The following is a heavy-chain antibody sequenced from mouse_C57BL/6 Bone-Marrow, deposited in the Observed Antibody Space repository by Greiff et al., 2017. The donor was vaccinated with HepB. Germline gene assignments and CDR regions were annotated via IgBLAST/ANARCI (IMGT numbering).Heavy chain of an antibody. CDR2: ISYDGSN. V-gene: IGHV3-6*01. CDR3: TRRRYYGSSYYAMDY. J-gene: IGHJ4*01. D-gene: IGHD1-1*01. CDR1: GYSITSGYY. Sequence: DVKLAESGPGLVKPSQSLSLTCSVTGYSITSGYYWNWIRQFPGNKLEWMGYISYDGSNNYNPSLKNRISITRDTSKNQFFLKLNSVTTEDTATYYCTRRRYYGSSYYAMDYWGQGTSVTGSS.